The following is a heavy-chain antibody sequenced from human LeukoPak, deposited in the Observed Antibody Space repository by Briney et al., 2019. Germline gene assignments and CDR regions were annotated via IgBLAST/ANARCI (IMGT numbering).Heavy chain of an antibody. CDR1: GFTFSSYA. CDR3: AKGRYCSSTSCFTPFDY. CDR2: ISGSGSST. J-gene: IGHJ4*02. D-gene: IGHD2-2*02. Sequence: GGSLRLSCAASGFTFSSYAMTWVRQAPGKGLEWVSAISGSGSSTYYADSVKGRFTISRDNSKNTLYLQMNSLRAEDTAVYYCAKGRYCSSTSCFTPFDYWGQGTLVTVSS. V-gene: IGHV3-23*01.